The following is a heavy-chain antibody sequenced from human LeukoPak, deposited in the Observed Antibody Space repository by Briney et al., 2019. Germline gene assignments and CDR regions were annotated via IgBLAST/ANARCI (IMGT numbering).Heavy chain of an antibody. D-gene: IGHD1-26*01. CDR1: GDSISSGGYS. CDR2: IHHGVSA. V-gene: IGHV4-30-2*01. J-gene: IGHJ5*02. CDR3: ARYFSGGQFKWFDP. Sequence: ASETLSLTCAVSGDSISSGGYSWSWIRQPPGKGLEWIGYIHHGVSAYYDPSRKSRLNISVDKSKNQFSLELSSVTAADTAVYDCARYFSGGQFKWFDPWGQGTLVTVSS.